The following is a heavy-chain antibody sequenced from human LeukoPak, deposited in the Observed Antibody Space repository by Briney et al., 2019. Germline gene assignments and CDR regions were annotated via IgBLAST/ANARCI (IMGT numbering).Heavy chain of an antibody. J-gene: IGHJ4*02. CDR2: ISAYNGNT. D-gene: IGHD3-10*01. V-gene: IGHV1-18*04. Sequence: ASVKVSCKASGYTFTSYYMHWVRQAPGQGLEWMGWISAYNGNTNYAQELQGRVTMTTDTSTSTAYMELRSLRSDDTAVYYCARRFINRAFDYWGQGTLVTVYS. CDR1: GYTFTSYY. CDR3: ARRFINRAFDY.